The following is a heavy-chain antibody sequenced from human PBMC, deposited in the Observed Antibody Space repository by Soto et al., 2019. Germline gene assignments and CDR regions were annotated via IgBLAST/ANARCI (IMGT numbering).Heavy chain of an antibody. J-gene: IGHJ4*02. CDR2: IHHSGSI. CDR1: GGSLSGYY. V-gene: IGHV4-34*01. Sequence: QVQLQQWGAGLLKPSETLSLTCAVYGGSLSGYYWTWIRRPPGKGLEWIGEIHHSGSINYNSSLKSRVTISADTSKNQFFLKLSSVIAADTAVYYCSRGGDAYKAGNYWGQGTLVTVSS. CDR3: SRGGDAYKAGNY. D-gene: IGHD1-1*01.